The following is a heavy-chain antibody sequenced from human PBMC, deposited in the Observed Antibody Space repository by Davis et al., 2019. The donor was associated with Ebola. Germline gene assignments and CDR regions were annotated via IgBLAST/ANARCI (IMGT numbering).Heavy chain of an antibody. D-gene: IGHD2-2*01. Sequence: AASVKVSCKGSGYSFTSYGISWVRQAPGQGLEWMGWISAYNGNTNYAQKLQGSVPMTTDTSTSTAYMELSSLGSDDTAVYFCARDQIYCSSPSCYPSIQGYYYGMDVWGQGTTVTVSS. CDR3: ARDQIYCSSPSCYPSIQGYYYGMDV. J-gene: IGHJ6*02. CDR1: GYSFTSYG. V-gene: IGHV1-18*01. CDR2: ISAYNGNT.